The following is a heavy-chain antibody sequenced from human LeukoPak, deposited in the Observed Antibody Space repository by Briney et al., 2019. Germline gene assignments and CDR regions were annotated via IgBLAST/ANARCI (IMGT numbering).Heavy chain of an antibody. D-gene: IGHD3-3*01. CDR1: GFTFSSYA. CDR3: ARAPRRASIFSGMDV. J-gene: IGHJ6*02. Sequence: GGSLRLSCAASGFTFSSYAMSWVRQAPGKGLEWVSALSDSGGSTYYADSVKGRFTISRDNAKNSLYLQMSSLRAEDTAVYYCARAPRRASIFSGMDVWGQGTTVTVSS. CDR2: LSDSGGST. V-gene: IGHV3-23*01.